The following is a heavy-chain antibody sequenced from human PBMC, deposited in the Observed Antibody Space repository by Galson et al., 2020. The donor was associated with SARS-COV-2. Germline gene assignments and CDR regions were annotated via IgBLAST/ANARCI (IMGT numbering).Heavy chain of an antibody. CDR1: GFSLSNARMG. CDR2: LFSNDEK. D-gene: IGHD4-4*01. CDR3: ARMGNFLYYGMDV. J-gene: IGHJ6*02. V-gene: IGHV2-26*01. Sequence: ESGPTLVKPTETLTLTCTVSGFSLSNARMGVSWIRQPPGKALEWLAHLFSNDEKSYSPSLKSRLTISKDTSKSQVVLTMTNMDPVDTATYYCARMGNFLYYGMDVWGQGTTVTVSS.